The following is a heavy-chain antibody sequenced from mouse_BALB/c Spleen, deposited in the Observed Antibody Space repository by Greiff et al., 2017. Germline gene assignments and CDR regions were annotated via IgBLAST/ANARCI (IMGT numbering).Heavy chain of an antibody. CDR3: ARDHGASIFAY. Sequence: EVMLVESGGGLVKPGGSLKLSCAASGFTFSDYYMYWVRQTPEKRLEWVATISDGGSYTYYPDSVKGRFTISRDNAKNNLYLQMSSLKSEDTAMYYCARDHGASIFAYWGQGTLVTVSA. CDR2: ISDGGSYT. CDR1: GFTFSDYY. J-gene: IGHJ3*01. D-gene: IGHD6-1*01. V-gene: IGHV5-4*02.